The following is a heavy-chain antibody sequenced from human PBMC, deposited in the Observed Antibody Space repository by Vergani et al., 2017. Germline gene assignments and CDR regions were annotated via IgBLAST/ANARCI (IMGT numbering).Heavy chain of an antibody. Sequence: EVQLVPSGAEVQTPGASLSLSCKCSGYIFTIYWLRWVRQMPGKGLAWMGRIHPSDPYTNYSPSFQGHVTISADKSISTAYLQWSSLKASDTAMYYWARTCPMEDLPYYYYGMDVWGQGTTVTGSS. D-gene: IGHD2-15*01. CDR3: ARTCPMEDLPYYYYGMDV. V-gene: IGHV5-10-1*01. CDR1: GYIFTIYW. CDR2: IHPSDPYT. J-gene: IGHJ6*02.